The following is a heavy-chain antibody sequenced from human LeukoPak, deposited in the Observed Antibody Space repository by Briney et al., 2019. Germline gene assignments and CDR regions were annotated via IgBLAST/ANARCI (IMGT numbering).Heavy chain of an antibody. CDR2: ISGSGGST. CDR3: AKVGLGIVVVVAATPGGFDY. J-gene: IGHJ4*02. CDR1: GFIFSDFD. D-gene: IGHD2-15*01. Sequence: GGSLRLSCAASGFIFSDFDMSWVRQAPGKGLEWVSAISGSGGSTYYADSVKGRFTISRDNSKNTLYLQMNSLRAEDTAVYYCAKVGLGIVVVVAATPGGFDYWGQGTLVTVSS. V-gene: IGHV3-23*01.